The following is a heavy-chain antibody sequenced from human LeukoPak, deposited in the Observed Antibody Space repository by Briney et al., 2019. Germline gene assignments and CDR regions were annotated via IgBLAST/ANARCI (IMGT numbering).Heavy chain of an antibody. D-gene: IGHD3-9*01. CDR3: ARGRLSDYDILTGYPTPYYYYGMDV. V-gene: IGHV4-59*01. J-gene: IGHJ6*02. CDR2: IYYSGST. Sequence: SETLSLTCTVSGGSISSYYCSWIRQPPGKGLEWIGYIYYSGSTNYNPSLKSRVTISVDTSKNQFSLKLSSVTAADTAVYYCARGRLSDYDILTGYPTPYYYYGMDVWGQGTTVTVSS. CDR1: GGSISSYY.